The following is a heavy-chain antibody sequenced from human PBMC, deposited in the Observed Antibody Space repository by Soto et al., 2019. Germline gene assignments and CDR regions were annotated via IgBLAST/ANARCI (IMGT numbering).Heavy chain of an antibody. CDR3: ARVAGNYGDFRSFDY. CDR1: GYTFTGYY. CDR2: INPNSGGT. V-gene: IGHV1-2*02. J-gene: IGHJ4*02. Sequence: QVQLVQSGAEVKKPGASVKVSCKASGYTFTGYYMHWVRQAPGQGLGWMGWINPNSGGTNYAQKFQGRVTKTRDPSISTAYMELSRLRSDDTAVYYCARVAGNYGDFRSFDYWGQGTLVTVSS. D-gene: IGHD4-17*01.